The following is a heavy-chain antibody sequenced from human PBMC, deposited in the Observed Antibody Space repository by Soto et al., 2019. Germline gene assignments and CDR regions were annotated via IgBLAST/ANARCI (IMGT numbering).Heavy chain of an antibody. CDR1: GGSFSGYY. CDR2: INHSGST. D-gene: IGHD3-22*01. V-gene: IGHV4-34*01. CDR3: ARGRFLLGYYDSSGYLYWFDP. J-gene: IGHJ5*02. Sequence: ETLSLTCAVYGGSFSGYYWSWIRQPPGKGLEWIGEINHSGSTNYNPSLKSRVTISVDTSKNQFSLKLSSVTAADTAVYYCARGRFLLGYYDSSGYLYWFDPWGQGTLVTVSS.